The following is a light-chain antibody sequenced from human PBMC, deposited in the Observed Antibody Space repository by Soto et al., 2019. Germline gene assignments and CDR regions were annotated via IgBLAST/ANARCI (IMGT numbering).Light chain of an antibody. Sequence: EIVLTQSPAALSLSPGERATLSCRASQSVSSCLAWYQQKPGHAPRLLIYDASNMPTGVPARFSGSGSGTDFTLTVRRLEPEDFAVYYCQQRSNWPRTFGQGNNVEI. J-gene: IGKJ1*01. V-gene: IGKV3-11*01. CDR3: QQRSNWPRT. CDR2: DAS. CDR1: QSVSSC.